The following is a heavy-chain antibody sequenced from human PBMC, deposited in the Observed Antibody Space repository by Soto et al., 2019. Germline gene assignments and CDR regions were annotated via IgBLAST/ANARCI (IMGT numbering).Heavy chain of an antibody. V-gene: IGHV1-8*01. D-gene: IGHD5-18*01. J-gene: IGHJ5*02. CDR1: GYTFSSYD. CDR3: ARDIGPALDWYRP. Sequence: ASVKVSCKASGYTFSSYDINWLRQASGQGLELIGWMNPKSGQRNYAPRFQGRVTMTGNTSISTAYMELSSLGSDDTAVYYCARDIGPALDWYRPWGQGTLVTVSS. CDR2: MNPKSGQR.